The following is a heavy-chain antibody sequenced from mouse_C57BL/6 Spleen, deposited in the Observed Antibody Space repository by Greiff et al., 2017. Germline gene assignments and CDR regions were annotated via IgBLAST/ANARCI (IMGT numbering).Heavy chain of an antibody. V-gene: IGHV14-4*01. CDR1: GFNIKDDY. D-gene: IGHD4-1*01. CDR3: TTLTGND. Sequence: EVKLMESGAELVRPGASVKLSCTASGFNIKDDYMHWVKQRPEQGLEWIGWIDPENGDTEYASKFQGKATITADTSSNTAYLQLSSLTSEDTAVYYCTTLTGNDWVQGTTLTGSS. J-gene: IGHJ2*01. CDR2: IDPENGDT.